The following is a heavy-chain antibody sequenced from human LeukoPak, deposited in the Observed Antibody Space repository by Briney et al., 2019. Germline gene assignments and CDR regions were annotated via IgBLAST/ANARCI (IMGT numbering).Heavy chain of an antibody. J-gene: IGHJ6*04. CDR1: GFTFSSYE. CDR2: ISSGGCNI. V-gene: IGHV3-48*03. D-gene: IGHD4-11*01. Sequence: GGSLRLSCAASGFTFSSYEMNRVRQAPGEGRVWVTYISSGGCNIHYAVSVKGRFSISRDDAKNSLYLLMSSLRVEDTAVYYCARALYSDSGDGMDVGGTGTTVTVSS. CDR3: ARALYSDSGDGMDV.